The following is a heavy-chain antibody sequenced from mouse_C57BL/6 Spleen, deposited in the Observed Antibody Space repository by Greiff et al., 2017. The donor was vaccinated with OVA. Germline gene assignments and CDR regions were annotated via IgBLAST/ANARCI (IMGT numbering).Heavy chain of an antibody. Sequence: EVMLVESGGGLVQPGGSLSLSCAASGFTFTDYYMSWVRQPPGKALEWLGFIRNKANGYTTEYSASVKGRFTISRDNSQSILYLQMNALRAEDSATYYCARYEGYYFDYWGQGTTLTVSS. CDR1: GFTFTDYY. J-gene: IGHJ2*01. CDR3: ARYEGYYFDY. CDR2: IRNKANGYTT. V-gene: IGHV7-3*01.